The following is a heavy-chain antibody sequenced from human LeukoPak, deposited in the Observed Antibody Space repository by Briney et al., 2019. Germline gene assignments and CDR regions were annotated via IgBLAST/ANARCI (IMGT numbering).Heavy chain of an antibody. CDR2: IIPIFGTA. V-gene: IGHV1-69*01. J-gene: IGHJ5*02. D-gene: IGHD6-19*01. Sequence: SVKVSCKASGGTFSSYAISWVRQAPGQGLEWMGGIIPIFGTANYAQKFQGRVTITADESTSTASMELSSLRSEDTAVYYCAREGKQWLANNWFDPWGQGTLVTVSS. CDR1: GGTFSSYA. CDR3: AREGKQWLANNWFDP.